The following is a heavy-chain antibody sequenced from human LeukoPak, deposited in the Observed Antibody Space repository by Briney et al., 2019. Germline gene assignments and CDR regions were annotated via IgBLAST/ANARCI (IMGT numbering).Heavy chain of an antibody. Sequence: PSETLSLTCTVSGGSISSYYWSWIRQPAGKGLEWIGRTYTSGSTNYNPSLKSRVTMSVDTSKNQFSLKLSSVTAADTAVYYCAIRKGAYSYYYYYMDVSGEGTQVTVSS. V-gene: IGHV4-4*07. D-gene: IGHD4/OR15-4a*01. CDR3: AIRKGAYSYYYYYMDV. CDR2: TYTSGST. J-gene: IGHJ6*03. CDR1: GGSISSYY.